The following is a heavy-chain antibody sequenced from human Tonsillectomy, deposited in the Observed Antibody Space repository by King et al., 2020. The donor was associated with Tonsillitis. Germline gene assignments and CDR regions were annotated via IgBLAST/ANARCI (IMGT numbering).Heavy chain of an antibody. V-gene: IGHV1-69*09. CDR3: ATIGYCSSTSCYEEAFDI. Sequence: QLVQSGAEVKKPGSSVKVSCKASGGTFSSYAISWVRQAPGQGLEWMGRIIPILGIANYAQKFQGRVTITADKSTSTAYMELSSLRSEDTAVYYCATIGYCSSTSCYEEAFDIWGQGTMVTVSS. D-gene: IGHD2-2*01. CDR2: IIPILGIA. CDR1: GGTFSSYA. J-gene: IGHJ3*02.